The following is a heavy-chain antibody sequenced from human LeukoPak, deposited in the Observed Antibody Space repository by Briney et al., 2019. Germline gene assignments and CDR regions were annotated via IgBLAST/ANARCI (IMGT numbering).Heavy chain of an antibody. CDR2: INPNDGGT. J-gene: IGHJ4*02. CDR1: GYTFTDYY. Sequence: ASVKVSCKASGYTFTDYYMHWARQAPGQGFEWMGWINPNDGGTNYAQKFQGRVTLTRDTSISTAHMEVSRLRSDDTAVYYCARANFLYCSSSTCLFDYWGQGTLVTVSS. V-gene: IGHV1-2*02. D-gene: IGHD2-2*01. CDR3: ARANFLYCSSSTCLFDY.